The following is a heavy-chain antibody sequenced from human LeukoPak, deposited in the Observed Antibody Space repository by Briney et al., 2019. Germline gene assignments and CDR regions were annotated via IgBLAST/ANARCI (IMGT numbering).Heavy chain of an antibody. V-gene: IGHV3-30*18. CDR2: MSYDGNNK. CDR1: GFTFSSYG. D-gene: IGHD6-19*01. Sequence: GGSLRLSCAASGFTFSSYGMHWVRQAPGKGLEWVAVMSYDGNNKYYADSVKGRVTISRENAKKTLYLQMNSLRAEDTAVYYCAKNWGSGWFFEYWGQGTLVTVSS. CDR3: AKNWGSGWFFEY. J-gene: IGHJ4*02.